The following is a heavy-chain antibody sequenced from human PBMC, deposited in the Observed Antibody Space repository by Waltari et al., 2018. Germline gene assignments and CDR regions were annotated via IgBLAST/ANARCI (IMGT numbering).Heavy chain of an antibody. V-gene: IGHV1-46*01. CDR2: SNPSGASA. CDR3: AIDGDELVGNFFDH. Sequence: QEHLVQSGAEVKKPGASVKVSCKASGSTFTNYYIHWVRQAPRQGLEWIGISNPSGASASYAQKFQGRVTLTRDTSTSTVYMELTSLRSDDTAVYYCAIDGDELVGNFFDHWGQGTLVSVSS. CDR1: GSTFTNYY. J-gene: IGHJ4*02. D-gene: IGHD3-9*01.